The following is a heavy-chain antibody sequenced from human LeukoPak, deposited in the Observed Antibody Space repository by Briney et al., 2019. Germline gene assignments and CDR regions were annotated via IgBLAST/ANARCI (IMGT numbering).Heavy chain of an antibody. J-gene: IGHJ4*02. Sequence: PGGSLRLSCAASGFTFSSYAMTWVRQIPGKGLVWVTRINSDGSSTTYADSVKGRFTISRDNAKNTLYLQMNSLRAEDTAVYYCTRGYCSSSSCLSRFADYWGQGTLVTVSS. CDR3: TRGYCSSSSCLSRFADY. D-gene: IGHD2-2*01. CDR2: INSDGSST. CDR1: GFTFSSYA. V-gene: IGHV3-74*03.